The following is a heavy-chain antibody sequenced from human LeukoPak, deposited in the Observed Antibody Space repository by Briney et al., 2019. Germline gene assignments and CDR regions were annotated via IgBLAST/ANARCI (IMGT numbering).Heavy chain of an antibody. J-gene: IGHJ4*02. CDR2: IYHSGST. D-gene: IGHD4-17*01. CDR3: ARGFFDYGDSFDY. Sequence: SETLSLTCTVSGGSISSYYWSWIRQPPGKGLEWIGYIYHSGSTYYNPSLKSRVTISVDRSKNQFSLKLSSVTAADTAVYYCARGFFDYGDSFDYWGQGTLVTVSS. CDR1: GGSISSYY. V-gene: IGHV4-59*12.